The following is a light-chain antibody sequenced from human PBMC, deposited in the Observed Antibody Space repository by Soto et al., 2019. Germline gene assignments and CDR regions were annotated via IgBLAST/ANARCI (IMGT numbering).Light chain of an antibody. V-gene: IGKV3-15*01. Sequence: ILMTQSPATVSVSPGESATLSCRASQNIYYNVAWYQQRPGQAPRLLIYRASTRATGVPARFSGSGSGTEFTLTISSLQPEDFTFYSCLQYHNLWAFGQGPKGEI. CDR3: LQYHNLWA. CDR1: QNIYYN. CDR2: RAS. J-gene: IGKJ1*01.